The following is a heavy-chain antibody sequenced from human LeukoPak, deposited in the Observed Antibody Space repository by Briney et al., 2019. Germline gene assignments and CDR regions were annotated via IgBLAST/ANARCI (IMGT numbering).Heavy chain of an antibody. J-gene: IGHJ5*02. CDR2: INHSGST. D-gene: IGHD1-14*01. Sequence: PSETLSLTCAVYGGSFSGYYWSWIRQPPGKGLEWIGEINHSGSTNYNPSLKSRVTISVDTSKNQFSLKLSSVTAADTAVYYCARQGHYHYDPWGQGTLVTVSS. V-gene: IGHV4-34*01. CDR1: GGSFSGYY. CDR3: ARQGHYHYDP.